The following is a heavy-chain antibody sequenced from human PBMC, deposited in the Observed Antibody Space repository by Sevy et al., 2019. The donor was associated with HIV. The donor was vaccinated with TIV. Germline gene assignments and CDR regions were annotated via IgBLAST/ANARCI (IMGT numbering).Heavy chain of an antibody. V-gene: IGHV4-34*01. CDR3: ARGQWEHPF. D-gene: IGHD1-26*01. J-gene: IGHJ4*02. CDR1: GGSFSGYY. CDR2: IMPGGIT. Sequence: SETLSLTCAVYGGSFSGYYWTRIRQPPGKGLEWIGEIMPGGITNYNPSLKSRVTISIDTSKNQFSLKVKSVTAADTAIYYCARGQWEHPFWGQGTQVTVSS.